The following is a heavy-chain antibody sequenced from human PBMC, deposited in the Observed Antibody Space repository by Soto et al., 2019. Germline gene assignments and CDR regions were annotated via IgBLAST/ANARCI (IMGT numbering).Heavy chain of an antibody. CDR1: GYTFTSYD. CDR2: MNPNSGNT. D-gene: IGHD6-13*01. J-gene: IGHJ5*02. CDR3: ARIAAAGSWFDP. Sequence: GASVKVSCKASGYTFTSYDINWVRQATGQGLEWMGWMNPNSGNTGYAQKLQGRVTMTTDTSTSTAYMELRSLRSDDTAVYYCARIAAAGSWFDPWGQGTLVTVSS. V-gene: IGHV1-8*01.